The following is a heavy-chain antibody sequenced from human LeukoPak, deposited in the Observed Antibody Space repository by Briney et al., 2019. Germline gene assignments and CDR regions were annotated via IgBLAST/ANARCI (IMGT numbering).Heavy chain of an antibody. V-gene: IGHV3-30*02. J-gene: IGHJ4*02. D-gene: IGHD2-2*01. CDR3: AKDTNFLHYFDY. Sequence: GGSLRLSCAASGFTFSSYGMHWVRQAPGKGLEWVAFIRYDGSSKYYADSVKGRFTISRDNSKNTLYLQMNSLRAEDTAVYCCAKDTNFLHYFDYWGQGTLVTVSS. CDR2: IRYDGSSK. CDR1: GFTFSSYG.